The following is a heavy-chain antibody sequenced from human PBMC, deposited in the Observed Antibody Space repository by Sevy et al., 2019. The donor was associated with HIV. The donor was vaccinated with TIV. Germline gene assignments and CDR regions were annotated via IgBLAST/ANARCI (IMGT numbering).Heavy chain of an antibody. V-gene: IGHV5-51*01. CDR2: IYPGDSDT. Sequence: GESLKISCKGSGYTFSNYWNGWVPQMPGKGPEWMGVIYPGDSDTRYSPSFQGQVNISPAKSSSTAYLQWSSLKTSDTAIYYCARYPIVVVPAAEYYFDYWGQGTLVTVSS. D-gene: IGHD2-2*01. CDR3: ARYPIVVVPAAEYYFDY. J-gene: IGHJ4*02. CDR1: GYTFSNYW.